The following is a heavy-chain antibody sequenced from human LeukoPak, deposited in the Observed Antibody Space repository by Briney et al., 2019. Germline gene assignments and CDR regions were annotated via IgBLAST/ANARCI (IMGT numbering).Heavy chain of an antibody. V-gene: IGHV3-53*01. CDR1: GFTVSNNY. Sequence: GGSLRLSCAASGFTVSNNYMSWVRQAPGKGLQWVSPIYTGGSTYYADSVKGRFTISRDNSKNTVYLQMNSLRAEDTAVYFCARVAWDGDYVDGHWGQGTLVTVSS. CDR3: ARVAWDGDYVDGH. CDR2: IYTGGST. J-gene: IGHJ4*02. D-gene: IGHD4-17*01.